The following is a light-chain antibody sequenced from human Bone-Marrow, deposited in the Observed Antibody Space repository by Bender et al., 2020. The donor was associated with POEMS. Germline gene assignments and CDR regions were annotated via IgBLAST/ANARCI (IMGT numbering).Light chain of an antibody. CDR3: QSVDTSATYRI. J-gene: IGLJ2*01. CDR1: ELANQY. V-gene: IGLV3-25*03. Sequence: ARITCSGDELANQYGYWYQQKAGQAPVVVIYKDTERPSGIPERFSGSISGTMATLTISGVQAEDEADYYSQSVDTSATYRIFGGGTKLTVL. CDR2: KDT.